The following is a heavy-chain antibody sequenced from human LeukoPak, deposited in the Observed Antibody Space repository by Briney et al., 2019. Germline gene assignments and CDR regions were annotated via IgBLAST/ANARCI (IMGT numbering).Heavy chain of an antibody. CDR1: GGTFSSYA. D-gene: IGHD2-2*01. V-gene: IGHV1-69*06. Sequence: ASVKVSCKASGGTFSSYAISWVRQAPGQGLEWMGGIIPIFGTANYAQKFQGRVTITADKSTSTAYMELSSLRSEDTAVYYCARDRGIVVVPAAMRHYYYYYMDVWGKGTTVTVSS. CDR2: IIPIFGTA. J-gene: IGHJ6*03. CDR3: ARDRGIVVVPAAMRHYYYYYMDV.